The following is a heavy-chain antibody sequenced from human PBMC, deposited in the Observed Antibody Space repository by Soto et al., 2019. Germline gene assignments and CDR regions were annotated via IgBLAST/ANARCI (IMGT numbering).Heavy chain of an antibody. CDR2: INSDGSST. CDR3: ARYCSGGSCRGIDY. Sequence: GGSLRLSCAASGFTFSSYWMHWVRQAPGKGLVWVSRINSDGSSTSYADSVKGRFTISRDNAKNTLYLQMNSLRAEDTAVYYCARYCSGGSCRGIDYWGQGTLVTVSS. CDR1: GFTFSSYW. V-gene: IGHV3-74*01. D-gene: IGHD2-15*01. J-gene: IGHJ4*02.